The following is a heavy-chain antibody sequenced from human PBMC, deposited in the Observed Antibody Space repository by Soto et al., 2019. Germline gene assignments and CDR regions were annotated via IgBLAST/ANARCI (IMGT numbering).Heavy chain of an antibody. CDR3: RTVTPHHLGMDV. CDR2: IIPIFGTA. V-gene: IGHV1-69*01. CDR1: GGTFSSYA. Sequence: QVQLVQSGAEVKKPGSSVKVSCKASGGTFSSYAISWVRQAPGQGLEWMGGIIPIFGTANYAQKFQGSVTITADESTSTAYMELSSLRSEDTAVDYCRTVTPHHLGMDVWGQGTTVTVSS. D-gene: IGHD4-4*01. J-gene: IGHJ6*02.